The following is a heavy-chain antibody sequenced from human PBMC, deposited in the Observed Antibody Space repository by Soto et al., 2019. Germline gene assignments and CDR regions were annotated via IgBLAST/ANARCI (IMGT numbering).Heavy chain of an antibody. Sequence: QVQLVESGGGVVQPGRSLRLSCAASGFTSSSYGMHWVRQAPGKGLEWVAVISYDGSNKYYADSVKGRFTISRDNSKNTLYLQMNSLRAEDTAVYYCAKDLGTAMVSYYYYYGMDVWGQGTTVTVSS. CDR1: GFTSSSYG. J-gene: IGHJ6*02. D-gene: IGHD5-18*01. V-gene: IGHV3-30*18. CDR3: AKDLGTAMVSYYYYYGMDV. CDR2: ISYDGSNK.